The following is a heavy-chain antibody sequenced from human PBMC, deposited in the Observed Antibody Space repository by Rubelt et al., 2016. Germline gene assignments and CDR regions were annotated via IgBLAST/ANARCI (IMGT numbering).Heavy chain of an antibody. V-gene: IGHV3-48*02. D-gene: IGHD6-6*01. J-gene: IGHJ5*02. CDR3: ARVGDRSSDNNWFDP. Sequence: EVQLVESGGGLVQPGGSLRLSCAASGFTLSTYSMNWVRQAPGKGLEGGSYISYRSGIIHYADSVMGRFTISSANAKNSMYLQVNSLRDEYTAVYYCARVGDRSSDNNWFDPWGQGTLVTVSA. CDR1: GFTLSTYS. CDR2: ISYRSGII.